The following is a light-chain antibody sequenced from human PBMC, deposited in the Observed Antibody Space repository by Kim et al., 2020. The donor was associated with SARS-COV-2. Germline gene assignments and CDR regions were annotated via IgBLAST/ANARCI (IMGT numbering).Light chain of an antibody. CDR3: QQSYSTPIT. Sequence: ASVGDRVTIPCRASQSISSYLNWYQQKPGKAPKLLIYAASSLQSGVPSRFSGSGSGTDFTLTISSLQPEDFATYYCQQSYSTPITFGQGTRLEIK. CDR1: QSISSY. V-gene: IGKV1-39*01. J-gene: IGKJ5*01. CDR2: AAS.